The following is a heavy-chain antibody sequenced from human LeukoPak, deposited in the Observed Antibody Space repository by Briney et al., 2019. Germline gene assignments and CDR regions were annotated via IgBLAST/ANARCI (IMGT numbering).Heavy chain of an antibody. CDR1: GGTFSSYA. Sequence: SVTVSCKASGGTFSSYAISWVRQAPGQGLEWMGRIIPILGIANYAQKFQGRVTITADKSTSTAYMELSSLRSEDTAVYYCARLQGGTDYWGQGTLVTLSS. CDR3: ARLQGGTDY. CDR2: IIPILGIA. J-gene: IGHJ4*02. V-gene: IGHV1-69*04. D-gene: IGHD1-26*01.